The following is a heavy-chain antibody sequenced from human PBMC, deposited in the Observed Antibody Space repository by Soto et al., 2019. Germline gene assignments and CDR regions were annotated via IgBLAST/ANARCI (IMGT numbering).Heavy chain of an antibody. CDR2: MNPKSGNT. D-gene: IGHD6-13*01. CDR3: ARDGGCSSPWVP. V-gene: IGHV1-8*02. CDR1: GYTFTNND. J-gene: IGHJ5*02. Sequence: QVQLVQSGGEVKKPGASVKVSCKASGYTFTNNDINWVRQASGQGLEWMGWMNPKSGNTGYAQKFQGRVTMTRNTSISTAYMELSSLRSEDTAVYYCARDGGCSSPWVPWGQGTLVTVSS.